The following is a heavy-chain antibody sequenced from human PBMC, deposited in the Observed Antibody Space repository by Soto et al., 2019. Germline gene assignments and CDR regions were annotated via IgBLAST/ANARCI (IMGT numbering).Heavy chain of an antibody. CDR3: ASDMDSGSYYGVYYFDY. D-gene: IGHD1-26*01. V-gene: IGHV3-21*01. J-gene: IGHJ4*02. CDR2: ISSSSSYI. Sequence: GGSLRLSCAASGFTFSSYSMNWVRQAPGKGLEWVSSISSSSSYIYYADSVKGRFTISRDNAKNSLYLQMNSLRAEDTAVYYCASDMDSGSYYGVYYFDYWGQGTLVTVSS. CDR1: GFTFSSYS.